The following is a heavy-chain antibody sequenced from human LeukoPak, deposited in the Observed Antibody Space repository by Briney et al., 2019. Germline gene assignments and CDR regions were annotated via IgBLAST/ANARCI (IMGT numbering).Heavy chain of an antibody. D-gene: IGHD3-22*01. V-gene: IGHV3-21*01. Sequence: GGSLRLSCAASGFTFSTYSMNWVRQAPGKGLEWVSSVSRSDGHIYYADSVKGRFTISRDNAKNSLYLQMNSLRAEDTAVYYCAGGSGYYYDSSGYYPDAFDIWGQGTMVTVSS. CDR2: VSRSDGHI. CDR1: GFTFSTYS. CDR3: AGGSGYYYDSSGYYPDAFDI. J-gene: IGHJ3*02.